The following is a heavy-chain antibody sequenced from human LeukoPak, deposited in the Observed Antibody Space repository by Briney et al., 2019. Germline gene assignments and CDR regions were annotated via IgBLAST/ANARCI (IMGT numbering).Heavy chain of an antibody. V-gene: IGHV3-7*01. CDR1: GFTFSSYW. J-gene: IGHJ3*02. D-gene: IGHD1-14*01. CDR3: ARAAPRRYTFDI. Sequence: GGSLRLSCAASGFTFSSYWMSWVRQAPGKGLEWVANIKQHGSAKYYVDSVKGRFTISRDNAKNSLYLQMGSLRAEDTAVYYCARAAPRRYTFDIWGQGTMVTVSS. CDR2: IKQHGSAK.